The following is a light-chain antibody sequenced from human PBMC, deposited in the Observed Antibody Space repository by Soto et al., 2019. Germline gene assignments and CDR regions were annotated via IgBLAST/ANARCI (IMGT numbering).Light chain of an antibody. CDR1: QSVGTY. CDR3: QYYGSSPST. J-gene: IGKJ1*01. V-gene: IGKV3-20*01. Sequence: DIVLTQSPGTLSLSPGERATLSCRASQSVGTYLAWYRQKPGQAPRLLIYTTSNKATDIPDKCSGSGSGTDFILTIGCLDPEAFARYYCQYYGSSPSTFGQGTKVEIK. CDR2: TTS.